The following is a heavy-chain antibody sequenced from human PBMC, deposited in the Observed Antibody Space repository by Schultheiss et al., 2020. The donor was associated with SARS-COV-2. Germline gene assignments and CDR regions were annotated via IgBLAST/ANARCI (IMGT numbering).Heavy chain of an antibody. V-gene: IGHV1-2*02. D-gene: IGHD2-15*01. Sequence: ASVKVSCKASGYTFTSYYMHWVRQAPGQGLEWMGWINPNSGGTNYAQKFQGRVTMTRDTSISTAYMELSRLRSDDTAVYYCARADIVVVVAATGNDAFDIWGQGTMVTVSS. J-gene: IGHJ3*02. CDR1: GYTFTSYY. CDR3: ARADIVVVVAATGNDAFDI. CDR2: INPNSGGT.